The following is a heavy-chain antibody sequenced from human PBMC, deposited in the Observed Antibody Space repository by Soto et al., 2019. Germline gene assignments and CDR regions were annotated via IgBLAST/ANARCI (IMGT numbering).Heavy chain of an antibody. CDR3: ARSVFP. CDR1: GGSISSGGYY. CDR2: FFYSGST. V-gene: IGHV4-31*03. Sequence: QVQLQESGPGLVKPSQTLSLTCTVSGGSISSGGYYWSWTRQHPGKGLAGVWYFFYSGSTYYNPSLKSRVTISVDTSKNQFSLKLSSVTAADTAVYYCARSVFPWGQGTLVTVSS. J-gene: IGHJ5*02.